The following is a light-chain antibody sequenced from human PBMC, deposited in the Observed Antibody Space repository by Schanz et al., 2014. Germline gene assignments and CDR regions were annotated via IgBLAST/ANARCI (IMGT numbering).Light chain of an antibody. Sequence: EIVMTQSPATLSVSPGERATLSCRASQSFGSNLAWYQQKPGQAPRLLIYGASTRATGIPARFSGSGSGAEFTLTISSLEPEDFAVYYCQRRSNWSWTFGQGTKVEIK. CDR3: QRRSNWSWT. CDR2: GAS. V-gene: IGKV3-15*01. CDR1: QSFGSN. J-gene: IGKJ1*01.